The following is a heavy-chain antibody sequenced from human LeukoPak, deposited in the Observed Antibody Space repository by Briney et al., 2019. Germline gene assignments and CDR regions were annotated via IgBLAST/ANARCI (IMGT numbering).Heavy chain of an antibody. CDR3: ARGLRIAAAITDYYMDV. CDR1: GGTFSSYA. J-gene: IGHJ6*03. V-gene: IGHV1-69*05. CDR2: IIPIFGTA. Sequence: ASVKVSCKASGGTFSSYAISWVRQAPGQGLEWMGGIIPIFGTANYAQKFQGRVTITTDESTSTAYMELSSLRSEDTAVYYCARGLRIAAAITDYYMDVWGKGITVAVSS. D-gene: IGHD6-13*01.